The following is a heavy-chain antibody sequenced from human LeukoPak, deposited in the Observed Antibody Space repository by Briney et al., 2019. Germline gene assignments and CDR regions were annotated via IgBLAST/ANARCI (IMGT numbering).Heavy chain of an antibody. CDR1: GLTFSSYA. D-gene: IGHD5-12*01. V-gene: IGHV3-23*01. CDR2: ISGSGGST. CDR3: ANGYSGYDGPFDY. Sequence: PGGSLRLSCAASGLTFSSYAMSWVRQAPGKGLEWVSAISGSGGSTYYADSVKGRFTISRDNSKNTLYLQMNSLRAEDTAVYYCANGYSGYDGPFDYWGQGTLVTVSS. J-gene: IGHJ4*02.